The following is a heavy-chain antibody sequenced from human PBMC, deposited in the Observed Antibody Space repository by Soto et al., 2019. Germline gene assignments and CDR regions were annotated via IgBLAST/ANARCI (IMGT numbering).Heavy chain of an antibody. Sequence: QVQLQQWGAGLLKPSETLSLTCAVYGGSFSGYYWSWIRQPPGKGLEWIGEINHSGSTNYNPSLKSRVTILVNASTNKLSQKLRNGTAADKAVFYCSRVELNTVVRRVKSSWFDPWGQGTLVTVSS. J-gene: IGHJ5*02. D-gene: IGHD3-10*01. V-gene: IGHV4-34*01. CDR2: INHSGST. CDR3: SRVELNTVVRRVKSSWFDP. CDR1: GGSFSGYY.